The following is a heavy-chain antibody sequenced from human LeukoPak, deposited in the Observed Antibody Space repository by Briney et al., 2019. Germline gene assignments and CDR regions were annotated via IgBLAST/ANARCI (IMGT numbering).Heavy chain of an antibody. CDR3: ARDAASTDHRFDP. Sequence: TPSLTCTVSGGSISSGGYYWSWIRQHPGKGLEWIGYIYYSGSTYYNPSLKSRVTISVDTSKNQFSLKLSSVTAADTAVYYCARDAASTDHRFDPWGQGTLVTVSS. J-gene: IGHJ5*02. D-gene: IGHD6-25*01. V-gene: IGHV4-31*02. CDR2: IYYSGST. CDR1: GGSISSGGYY.